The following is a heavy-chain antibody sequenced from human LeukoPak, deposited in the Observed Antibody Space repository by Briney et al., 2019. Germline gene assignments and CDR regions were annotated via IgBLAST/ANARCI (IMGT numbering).Heavy chain of an antibody. V-gene: IGHV5-51*01. Sequence: PGESLKISCKGSGYSFTSNWIGWVRQMPGKGLEWMGIIYPSDSNTRYSPSFQGQVTISADKSISTAFLQWSSLKASDTAMYYCARHTAVTGPHDYWGQGTLVTVSS. CDR1: GYSFTSNW. D-gene: IGHD6-19*01. CDR2: IYPSDSNT. J-gene: IGHJ4*02. CDR3: ARHTAVTGPHDY.